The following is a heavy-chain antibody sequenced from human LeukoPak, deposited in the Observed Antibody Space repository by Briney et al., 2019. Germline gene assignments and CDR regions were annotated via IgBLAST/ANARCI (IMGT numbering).Heavy chain of an antibody. CDR1: GYSISSGYY. J-gene: IGHJ5*02. Sequence: PSETLSLTCTVSGYSISSGYYWGWIRQPPGKGLEWIGSIYHSGSTYYSPSLKSRVTISVDTSKNQFSLKLSSVTAADTAVYYCARDPTYDDWFDPWGQGTLVTVSS. V-gene: IGHV4-38-2*02. CDR3: ARDPTYDDWFDP. D-gene: IGHD1-1*01. CDR2: IYHSGST.